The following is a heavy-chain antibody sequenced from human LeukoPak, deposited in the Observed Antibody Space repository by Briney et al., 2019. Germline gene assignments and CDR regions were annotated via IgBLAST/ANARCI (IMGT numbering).Heavy chain of an antibody. CDR2: ISSSSSTI. Sequence: QPGGSLRLSCAASGFTFSSYSMNWVRQAPGEGLEWVSYISSSSSTIYYADSVKGRFTISRDNAKNSLYLQMNSLRAEDTAVYYCARDTLYDFPSMDVWGKGTTVTVSS. J-gene: IGHJ6*03. CDR1: GFTFSSYS. V-gene: IGHV3-48*01. D-gene: IGHD3-3*01. CDR3: ARDTLYDFPSMDV.